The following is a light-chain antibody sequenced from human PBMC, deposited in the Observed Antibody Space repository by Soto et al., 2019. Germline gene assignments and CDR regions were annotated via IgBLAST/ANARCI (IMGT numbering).Light chain of an antibody. J-gene: IGLJ1*01. CDR1: ISDIGSYKL. V-gene: IGLV2-23*02. CDR3: FSYAGNSIYV. Sequence: QSLLNEPAYVSGSTGHSITISCTATISDIGSYKLVSWYQQHPGKVPKLMIYEVTKRPSGVSDRFSGSKSGNTASLTISGLQAEDEADYYCFSYAGNSIYVFGTGTKVTVL. CDR2: EVT.